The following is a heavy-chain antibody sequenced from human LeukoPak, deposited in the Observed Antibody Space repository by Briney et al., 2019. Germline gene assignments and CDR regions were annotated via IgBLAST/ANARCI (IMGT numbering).Heavy chain of an antibody. CDR3: GRHLNVGSNLGDNIYTSL. CDR2: IYPGDSET. V-gene: IGHV5-51*01. J-gene: IGHJ2*01. CDR1: CTSFGTYR. Sequence: AESLMFSCTGYCTSFGTYRICWLRQLPGKGLEWMGIIYPGDSETRYSPSFQGQVTISADKSIGTAYLQWSSLWSRAASMLNCGRHLNVGSNLGDNIYTSLWGHATLVTVAS. D-gene: IGHD3-16*01.